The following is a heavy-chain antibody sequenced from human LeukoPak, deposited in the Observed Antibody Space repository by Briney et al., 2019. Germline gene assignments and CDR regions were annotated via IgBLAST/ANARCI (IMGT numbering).Heavy chain of an antibody. Sequence: SETLSLTCTVYGGSFSGYYWGWIRQPPGKGLEWIGSIYYSGSTYYNASLKSRVTISVDTSKNQFSLKLSSVTAADTAVYYCASSITVAGKNHWGQGTLVTVSS. D-gene: IGHD6-19*01. J-gene: IGHJ5*02. CDR3: ASSITVAGKNH. CDR1: GGSFSGYY. V-gene: IGHV4-39*01. CDR2: IYYSGST.